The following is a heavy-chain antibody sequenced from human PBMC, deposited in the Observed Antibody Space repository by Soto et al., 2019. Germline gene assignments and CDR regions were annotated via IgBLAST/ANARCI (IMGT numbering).Heavy chain of an antibody. CDR1: GFTFSSYS. Sequence: PGGSLRLSCAASGFTFSSYSMNWVRQAPGKGLEWVSYISSSSSTIYYAGSVKGRFTISRDNAKNSLYLQMNSLRAEDTAVYYCARSQTFGVVHYYYYYMDVWGKGTTVTVSS. CDR3: ARSQTFGVVHYYYYYMDV. V-gene: IGHV3-48*01. J-gene: IGHJ6*03. D-gene: IGHD3-3*01. CDR2: ISSSSSTI.